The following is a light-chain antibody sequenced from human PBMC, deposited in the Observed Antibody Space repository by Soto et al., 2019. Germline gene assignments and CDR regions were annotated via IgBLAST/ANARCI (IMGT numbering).Light chain of an antibody. J-gene: IGLJ1*01. CDR2: DVT. CDR3: CSYAGDYTYV. Sequence: QSALTQPRSVSGSPGQSVTISCTGASGDVGAYNYVSWYQQHPGKAPKLMIYDVTKRPSGVPDRFSGSKSGNTASLTISGLQAEDEADYYCCSYAGDYTYVFGTGTKLTVL. V-gene: IGLV2-11*01. CDR1: SGDVGAYNY.